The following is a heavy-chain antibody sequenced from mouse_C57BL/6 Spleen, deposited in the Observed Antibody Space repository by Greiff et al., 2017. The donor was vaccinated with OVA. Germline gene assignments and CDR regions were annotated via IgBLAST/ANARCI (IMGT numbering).Heavy chain of an antibody. J-gene: IGHJ4*01. D-gene: IGHD2-1*01. CDR2: IWGVGST. CDR1: GFSLTSYG. CDR3: ASRYYGNLYAMDY. V-gene: IGHV2-6*01. Sequence: QVQLQQSGPGLVAPSQSLSITCTVSGFSLTSYGVDWVRQSPGKGLEWLGVIWGVGSTNYNSALKSRLSISKDNSKSQVFLKMNSLQTDVTAMYYLASRYYGNLYAMDYWGQGTSVTVSS.